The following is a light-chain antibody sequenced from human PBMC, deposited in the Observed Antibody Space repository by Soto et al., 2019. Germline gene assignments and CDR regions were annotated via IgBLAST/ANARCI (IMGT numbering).Light chain of an antibody. V-gene: IGKV1-17*03. CDR2: SAN. CDR3: QQRSNWFLT. CDR1: QDISNF. J-gene: IGKJ4*01. Sequence: DIQMTQSPSDMSASVGDRVTITCRASQDISNFLVWFQQRPGKVPKRLMYSANRLESGVPSRFSGSGSGTEFTLTISSLQPEDFATYYCQQRSNWFLTFGGGTKVEIK.